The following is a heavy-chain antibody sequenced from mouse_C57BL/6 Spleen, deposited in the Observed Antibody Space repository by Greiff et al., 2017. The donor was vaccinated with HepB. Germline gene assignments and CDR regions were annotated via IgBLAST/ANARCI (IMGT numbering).Heavy chain of an antibody. CDR2: INPGSGGT. V-gene: IGHV1-54*01. CDR3: ARGLLRYYFDY. D-gene: IGHD2-1*01. J-gene: IGHJ2*01. CDR1: GYAFTNYL. Sequence: VQRVESGAELVRPGTSVKVSCKASGYAFTNYLIEWVKQRPGQGLEWIGVINPGSGGTNYNEKFKGKATLTADKSSSTAYMQLSSLTSEDSAVYFCARGLLRYYFDYWGQGTTLTVSS.